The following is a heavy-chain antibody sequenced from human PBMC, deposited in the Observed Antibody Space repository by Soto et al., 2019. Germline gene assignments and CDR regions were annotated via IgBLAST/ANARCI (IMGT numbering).Heavy chain of an antibody. CDR3: ARGGYSGYDFNFDH. V-gene: IGHV4-30-2*01. CDR1: GASISSGGNS. Sequence: QLQLRESGSGLVKPSQTLSLTCTVSGASISSGGNSWNWIRRPPGKPLEWIGYIYHSGSTYYNPSLKGRVSISASRSKNQISLRLRSVTAADTAVYYCARGGYSGYDFNFDHWGQGTLVTVSS. CDR2: IYHSGST. D-gene: IGHD5-12*01. J-gene: IGHJ4*02.